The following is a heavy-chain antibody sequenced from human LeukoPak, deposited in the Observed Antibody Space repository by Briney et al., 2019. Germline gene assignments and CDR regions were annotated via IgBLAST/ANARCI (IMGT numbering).Heavy chain of an antibody. CDR3: ASRKLGNDY. J-gene: IGHJ4*02. CDR2: IYYTGT. D-gene: IGHD7-27*01. CDR1: GGSISTYY. Sequence: SETLSLTCTVSGGSISTYYWSWIRQPPGKGLEWIGYIYYTGTSYNPSLKSRVTISADTSKNQFSLNLSSVTAADTAVYYCASRKLGNDYWGQGTLVTVSS. V-gene: IGHV4-59*01.